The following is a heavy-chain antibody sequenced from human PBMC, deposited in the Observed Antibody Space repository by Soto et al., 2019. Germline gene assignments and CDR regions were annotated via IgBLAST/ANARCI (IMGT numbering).Heavy chain of an antibody. J-gene: IGHJ6*02. CDR2: INPNSGGT. CDR1: GYTFTGYY. D-gene: IGHD6-6*01. Sequence: ASVKVSCKASGYTFTGYYMHWVRQAPGQGLEWMGWINPNSGGTNYAQKFQGRVTMTRDTSISTAYMELSRLRSDDTAVYYCARGPAPYSSSSYYYCGRDVWGQGTTGTVSS. V-gene: IGHV1-2*02. CDR3: ARGPAPYSSSSYYYCGRDV.